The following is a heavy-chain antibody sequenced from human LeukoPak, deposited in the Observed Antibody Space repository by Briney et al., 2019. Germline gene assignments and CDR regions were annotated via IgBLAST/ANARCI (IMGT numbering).Heavy chain of an antibody. Sequence: PGGSLRLSCAASGFTFSSYAMSWVRQAPGKGLEWVSAISGSGGSTYYADSVKGRFTISRDNSKNTLYLQMNSLRAEDTAVYYCAKVHTYYYDSSGYYGPPYFDYWGQGTLVTVSS. CDR3: AKVHTYYYDSSGYYGPPYFDY. CDR1: GFTFSSYA. J-gene: IGHJ4*02. D-gene: IGHD3-22*01. CDR2: ISGSGGST. V-gene: IGHV3-23*01.